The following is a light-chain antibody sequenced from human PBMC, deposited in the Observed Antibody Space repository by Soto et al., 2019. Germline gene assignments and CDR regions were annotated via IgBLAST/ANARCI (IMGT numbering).Light chain of an antibody. CDR2: EVS. CDR1: ISDVGGYNY. Sequence: QSALTQPPSASGSPGQSVTISCTGTISDVGGYNYVSWYQQYPGKAPTLMIYEVSERPSGVPDRFSGSKSGNTASLTVSGLQAEDEADYYCCSYAGSNNVVFGGGTKLTVL. J-gene: IGLJ2*01. CDR3: CSYAGSNNVV. V-gene: IGLV2-8*01.